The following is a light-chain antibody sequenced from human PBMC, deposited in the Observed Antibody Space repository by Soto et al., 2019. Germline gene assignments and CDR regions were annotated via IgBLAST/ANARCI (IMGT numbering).Light chain of an antibody. V-gene: IGKV1-33*01. CDR3: QQYANLPT. CDR2: DAS. CDR1: QSISSY. J-gene: IGKJ5*01. Sequence: DLQMTQSPSSLSASVGDSVTITCRASQSISSYLNWYQQKPGKAPKLLIYDASGLETGVPLRFSGSGSGTDFSFTISSLQPEDIATYFCQQYANLPTFGQGTRLEIK.